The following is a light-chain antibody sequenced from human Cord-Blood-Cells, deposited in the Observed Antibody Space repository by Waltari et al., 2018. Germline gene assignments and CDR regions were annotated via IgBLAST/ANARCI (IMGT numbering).Light chain of an antibody. CDR1: SSDVGGYNY. J-gene: IGLJ2*01. V-gene: IGLV2-14*01. CDR2: DVS. Sequence: QSALTQPASVSGSPGQSITISCTGTSSDVGGYNYVSWYQPHPGKAPKLMIYDVSNRPSGVSNRFSGSKSGNTASPTISGLQAEDEADYYCSSYTSSSTLVFGGGTKLTVL. CDR3: SSYTSSSTLV.